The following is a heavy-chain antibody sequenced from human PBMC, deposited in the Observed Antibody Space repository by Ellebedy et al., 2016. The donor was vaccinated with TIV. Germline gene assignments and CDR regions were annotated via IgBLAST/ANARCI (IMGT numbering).Heavy chain of an antibody. CDR2: INPSDGAT. V-gene: IGHV1-46*01. Sequence: ASVKVSXXPSGYTFTNNYIHWVRQAPGHCLEWMGIINPSDGATTYAQKFLGKVTMTRDTSTKTVYMEFSSLRSDDTAVYYCARGGEWLQLGRSSAFDVWGQGTMVNVS. CDR3: ARGGEWLQLGRSSAFDV. J-gene: IGHJ3*01. CDR1: GYTFTNNY. D-gene: IGHD6-13*01.